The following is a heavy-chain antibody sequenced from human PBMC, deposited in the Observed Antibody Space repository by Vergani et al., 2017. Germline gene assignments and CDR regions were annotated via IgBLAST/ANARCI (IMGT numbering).Heavy chain of an antibody. V-gene: IGHV5-51*01. CDR1: GYSFTNYW. CDR3: ARLYGRDSSGSKYFDY. J-gene: IGHJ4*02. CDR2: IHPADSDT. Sequence: EVQLVQSGAEVKKPGESLKISCPISGYSFTNYWIGWVRQMPGKGLEWMGIIHPADSDTRYSPSFQGQVTISVDKSISTAYLQRSSLRASDSAMYYCARLYGRDSSGSKYFDYWGQGTLVTVS. D-gene: IGHD3-22*01.